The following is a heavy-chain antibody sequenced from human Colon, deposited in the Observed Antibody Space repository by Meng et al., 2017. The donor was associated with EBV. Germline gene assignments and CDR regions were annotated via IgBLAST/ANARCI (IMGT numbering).Heavy chain of an antibody. CDR2: IIHTGST. CDR1: GDSISGDNW. J-gene: IGHJ4*02. V-gene: IGHV4-4*02. D-gene: IGHD1-1*01. CDR3: VYNGWYSLLY. Sequence: QLQLPSSGSGLVKPSWSLSLTGTVSGDSISGDNWWSWVRQPPGKGLEWIGEIIHTGSTNYNPSLESRVTISIDNSKNQFSLTLTSVTAADTAVYYCVYNGWYSLLYWGQGILVTVAS.